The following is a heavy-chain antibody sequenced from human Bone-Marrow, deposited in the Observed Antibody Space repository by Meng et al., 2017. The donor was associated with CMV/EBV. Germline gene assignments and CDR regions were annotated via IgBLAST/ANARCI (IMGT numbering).Heavy chain of an antibody. CDR1: GFTFSDYY. V-gene: IGHV3-11*04. CDR3: AKDVVVVPRGYGMDV. J-gene: IGHJ6*01. CDR2: ISSSGSTI. Sequence: GGSLRLSCAASGFTFSDYYMSWIRQAPGKGLEWVSYISSSGSTIYYADSVKGRFTISRDNAKNSLYLQMNSLRAEDTAVYYCAKDVVVVPRGYGMDVWGQGTTVTVSS. D-gene: IGHD2-2*01.